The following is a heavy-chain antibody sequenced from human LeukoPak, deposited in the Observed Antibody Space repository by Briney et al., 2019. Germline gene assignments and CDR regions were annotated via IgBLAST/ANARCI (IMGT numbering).Heavy chain of an antibody. CDR1: GLNVSTNN. D-gene: IGHD5-18*01. J-gene: IGHJ4*02. CDR2: IYRGGST. CDR3: ARGYSSADY. Sequence: GGSLRLPCAASGLNVSTNNMNWVRQAPGKGLEWVSVIYRGGSTLNANSVRGRFTISRDSSRNTLFLQMNSLRAEDTAVYYCARGYSSADYWGQGTLVTVSS. V-gene: IGHV3-53*01.